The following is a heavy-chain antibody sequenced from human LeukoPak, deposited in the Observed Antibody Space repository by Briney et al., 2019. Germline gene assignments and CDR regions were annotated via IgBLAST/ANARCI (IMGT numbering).Heavy chain of an antibody. CDR1: GFTFDSFA. D-gene: IGHD1-26*01. CDR2: IKHDGSEK. CDR3: AKDLMWELLSGDY. J-gene: IGHJ4*02. V-gene: IGHV3-7*01. Sequence: GGSLRLSCAASGFTFDSFAMNWVRQAPGKGLEWVANIKHDGSEKHYVDSVKGRFTISRDNAKSSLYLQMNSLRAEDTAVYYCAKDLMWELLSGDYWGQGTLVTVSS.